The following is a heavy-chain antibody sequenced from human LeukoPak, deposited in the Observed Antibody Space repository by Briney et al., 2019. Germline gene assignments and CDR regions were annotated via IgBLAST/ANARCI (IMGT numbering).Heavy chain of an antibody. D-gene: IGHD6-13*01. Sequence: SETLSLTCTVSGGSISSGGYYWSWIRQHPGKGLEWIGYIYYSGSTYYNPSLKSRVTISVDTSKNQFSLKLSSVTAADTAVYYCARSEQLDFDYWGQGTLVTVSS. J-gene: IGHJ4*02. CDR3: ARSEQLDFDY. CDR2: IYYSGST. CDR1: GGSISSGGYY. V-gene: IGHV4-31*03.